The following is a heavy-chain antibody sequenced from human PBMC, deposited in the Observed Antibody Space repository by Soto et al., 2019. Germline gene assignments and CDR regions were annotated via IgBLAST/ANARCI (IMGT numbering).Heavy chain of an antibody. J-gene: IGHJ6*02. V-gene: IGHV1-18*01. Sequence: ASVKVSCKASGYTFTSYGISWVRQAPGQGLEWMGWISAYNGNTNYAQKLQGRVTMTTDTSTSTAYMELRSLRSDDTAVYYCARFAAGGYYYYGMDVWGQGTKVTVSS. D-gene: IGHD3-16*01. CDR2: ISAYNGNT. CDR1: GYTFTSYG. CDR3: ARFAAGGYYYYGMDV.